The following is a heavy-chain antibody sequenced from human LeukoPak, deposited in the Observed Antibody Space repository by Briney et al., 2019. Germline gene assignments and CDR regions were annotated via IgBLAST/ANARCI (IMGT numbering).Heavy chain of an antibody. CDR1: GFAFSPYS. J-gene: IGHJ4*02. D-gene: IGHD5/OR15-5a*01. CDR2: ISSSSSTI. Sequence: GGSLRLSCAASGFAFSPYSMNWVRQAPGKGLEWLAYISSSSSTINYADSVRGRFTISRDNAKNSLYLQMNSLRAEDTAVYYCARANFLSYFDYWGQGTLVAVSS. CDR3: ARANFLSYFDY. V-gene: IGHV3-48*01.